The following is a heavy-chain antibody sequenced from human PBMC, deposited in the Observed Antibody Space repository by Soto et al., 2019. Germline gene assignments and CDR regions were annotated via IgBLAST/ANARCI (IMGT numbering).Heavy chain of an antibody. CDR1: GGSISSGDYY. Sequence: SETLSLTCTVSGGSISSGDYYWSWIRQPPGKGLEWIGYIYYSGSTYYNPSLKSRVTISVDTSKNQFSLKLSSVTAADTAVYYCAGRVVPAARRGWFDPWGQGTLVTVS. CDR3: AGRVVPAARRGWFDP. D-gene: IGHD2-2*01. J-gene: IGHJ5*02. V-gene: IGHV4-30-4*01. CDR2: IYYSGST.